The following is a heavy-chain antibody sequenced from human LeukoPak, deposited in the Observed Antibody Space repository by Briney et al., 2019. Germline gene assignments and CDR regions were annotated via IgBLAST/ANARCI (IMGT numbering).Heavy chain of an antibody. CDR1: GYTFTSYG. Sequence: ASVNVSCKATGYTFTSYGISWVRQAPGQGLEWMGWISSNSDNTNYAQKLQGRVTMTTDTSTSTAYMGLRSLRSDDTALYFRARDWGSIKVIADYWGQGTLVTVSS. V-gene: IGHV1-18*01. J-gene: IGHJ4*02. CDR2: ISSNSDNT. D-gene: IGHD7-27*01. CDR3: ARDWGSIKVIADY.